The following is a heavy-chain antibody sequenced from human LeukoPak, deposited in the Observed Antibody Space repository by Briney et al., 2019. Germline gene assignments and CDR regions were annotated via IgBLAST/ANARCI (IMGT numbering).Heavy chain of an antibody. D-gene: IGHD2-21*01. CDR1: GVTLSNAW. V-gene: IGHV3-15*01. CDR2: IRSKTDGGTT. CDR3: TTLFRLDP. Sequence: GGSLRLSCEASGVTLSNAWISWVRQAPGKGLEWVGLIRSKTDGGTTDYAAPVQGRFIISRDDSKNTLYLQMSSLKTEDTGVYYCTTLFRLDPWGRGTLVTVSS. J-gene: IGHJ5*02.